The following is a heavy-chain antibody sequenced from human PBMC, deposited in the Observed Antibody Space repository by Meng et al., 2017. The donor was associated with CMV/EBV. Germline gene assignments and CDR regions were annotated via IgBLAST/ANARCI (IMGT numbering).Heavy chain of an antibody. V-gene: IGHV4-30-4*08. D-gene: IGHD2-15*01. CDR2: IYYSGST. CDR1: RGSLSSGVYH. Sequence: GTALVNHSQTLSLACTVTRGSLSSGVYHCSWIRPPPGKVLEWIGYIYYSGSTYYNPSLKSRVTISVDTSKNQFSLKLSSVTSADTAVYYCARVYCSGGSCYGNWFDPWGQGTLVTVSS. J-gene: IGHJ5*02. CDR3: ARVYCSGGSCYGNWFDP.